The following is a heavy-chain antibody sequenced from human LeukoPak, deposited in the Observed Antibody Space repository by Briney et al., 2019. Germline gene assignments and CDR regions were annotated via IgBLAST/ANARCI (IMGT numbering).Heavy chain of an antibody. CDR2: IYYSGST. V-gene: IGHV4-39*01. J-gene: IGHJ4*02. D-gene: IGHD3-16*02. Sequence: SETLSLTCTVSGGSISSSSYYWGWIRQPPGKGLEWIGSIYYSGSTYYNPSLKSRVTISVDTSKNQFSLKLSSVTAADTAVYYCARRGRGYVWGSYRYSAYYFDYWGQGTLVTVSS. CDR3: ARRGRGYVWGSYRYSAYYFDY. CDR1: GGSISSSSYY.